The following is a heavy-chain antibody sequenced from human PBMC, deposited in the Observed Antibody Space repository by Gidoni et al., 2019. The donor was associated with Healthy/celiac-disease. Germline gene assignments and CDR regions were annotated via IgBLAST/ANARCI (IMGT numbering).Heavy chain of an antibody. D-gene: IGHD4-4*01. Sequence: QVQLVESGGGVVQPGRSLRLYCAAYGFTFSSYGMHWVRQAPGKGLEWVAVIAYDGSNKYYADSVKGRFTISRDNSKNTLYLQMNSLRAEDTAVYYCAKDREKTTVTDYYGMDVWGQGTTVTVSS. CDR2: IAYDGSNK. V-gene: IGHV3-30*18. CDR1: GFTFSSYG. J-gene: IGHJ6*02. CDR3: AKDREKTTVTDYYGMDV.